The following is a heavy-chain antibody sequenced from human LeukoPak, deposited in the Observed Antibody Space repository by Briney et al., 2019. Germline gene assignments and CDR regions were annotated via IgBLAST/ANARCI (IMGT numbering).Heavy chain of an antibody. CDR2: IYTSGST. J-gene: IGHJ3*02. V-gene: IGHV4-61*02. CDR3: ATSKRAPFDAFDI. Sequence: PSETLSLTCTVSGGSISSGSYYWSWIRQPAGKGLEWIGRIYTSGSTNYNPSLESRVTISVDTSKNQFSLKLSSVTAADTAVYYCATSKRAPFDAFDIWGQGTMVTVSS. CDR1: GGSISSGSYY.